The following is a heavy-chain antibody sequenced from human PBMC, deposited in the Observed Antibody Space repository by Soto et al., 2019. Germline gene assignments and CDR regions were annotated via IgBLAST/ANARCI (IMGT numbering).Heavy chain of an antibody. D-gene: IGHD6-13*01. J-gene: IGHJ4*02. CDR3: ARRSSSSSGDFDY. CDR2: IYPGDSDT. CDR1: GHSFTSYW. V-gene: IGHV5-51*01. Sequence: PGESLKISCKGSGHSFTSYWIGWVRQMPGKGLEWMGIIYPGDSDTRYSPSFQGQVTISADKSISTAYLQWSSLKASDTAMYYCARRSSSSSGDFDYWGQGTLVTVSS.